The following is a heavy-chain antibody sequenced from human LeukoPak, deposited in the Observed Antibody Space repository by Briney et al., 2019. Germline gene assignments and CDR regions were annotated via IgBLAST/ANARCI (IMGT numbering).Heavy chain of an antibody. CDR2: IKQDGNEK. V-gene: IGHV3-7*03. CDR1: GFTFGSYW. CDR3: ARAWSSSDWYFDL. J-gene: IGHJ2*01. D-gene: IGHD6-6*01. Sequence: GGSLRLSCAASGFTFGSYWMSWVRQAPGKGLEWVANIKQDGNEKYYVDSVKGRFTISRDNAKNSLYLQMNSLRSEDTAVYYCARAWSSSDWYFDLWGRGTLVTVSS.